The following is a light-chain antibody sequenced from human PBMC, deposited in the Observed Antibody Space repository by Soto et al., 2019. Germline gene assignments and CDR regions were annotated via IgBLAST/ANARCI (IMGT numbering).Light chain of an antibody. V-gene: IGKV1-39*01. J-gene: IGKJ3*01. CDR2: AAS. CDR1: QSISAY. CDR3: QQTYRTPFT. Sequence: DILLTQSPPSLSASVGDRVTITCRASQSISAYLNWYQQKPGKVPKLLIYAASNLQSGVPSRFSGSTSGTDFTLTITSLQPEDFATYYCQQTYRTPFTFGPGTKVDVK.